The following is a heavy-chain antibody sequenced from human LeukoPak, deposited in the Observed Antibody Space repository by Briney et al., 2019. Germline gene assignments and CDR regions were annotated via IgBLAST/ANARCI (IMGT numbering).Heavy chain of an antibody. V-gene: IGHV4-59*01. Sequence: NASETLSLTCTVSGGSISSYYWSWIRQPPGKGLEWIGYIYYSGSTNYNPSLKSRVTISVDTSKNQFSLKLSSVTAADTAVYYCARGPRDYYDSSGYSPFDYWGQGTLVTVSS. CDR3: ARGPRDYYDSSGYSPFDY. J-gene: IGHJ4*02. CDR2: IYYSGST. CDR1: GGSISSYY. D-gene: IGHD3-22*01.